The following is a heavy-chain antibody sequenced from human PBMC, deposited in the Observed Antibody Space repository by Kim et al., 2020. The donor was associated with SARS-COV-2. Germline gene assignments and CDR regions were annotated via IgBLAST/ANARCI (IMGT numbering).Heavy chain of an antibody. J-gene: IGHJ6*02. D-gene: IGHD5-18*01. CDR1: GFTVSSNY. V-gene: IGHV3-66*02. Sequence: GGSLRLSCAASGFTVSSNYMSWVRQAPGKGLEWVSVIYSGGSTYYADSVKGRFTISRDNSKNTLYLQMNSLRAEDTAVYYCATASWIQLLYGMDVWGQGTTVTVSS. CDR2: IYSGGST. CDR3: ATASWIQLLYGMDV.